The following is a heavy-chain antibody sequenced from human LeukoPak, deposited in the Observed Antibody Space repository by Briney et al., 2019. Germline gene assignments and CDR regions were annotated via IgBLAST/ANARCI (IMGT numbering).Heavy chain of an antibody. CDR2: INTNTRNP. CDR3: ARGGRYYYDSSGRDY. V-gene: IGHV7-4-1*02. D-gene: IGHD3-22*01. Sequence: GASVKVSCKASGYTFTSYAMNWVRQAPGQGLEWMGWINTNTRNPTYAQGFTGRFVFSLDTSVSTAYLQISSLKAEDTAVYYCARGGRYYYDSSGRDYWGQGALVTVSS. J-gene: IGHJ4*02. CDR1: GYTFTSYA.